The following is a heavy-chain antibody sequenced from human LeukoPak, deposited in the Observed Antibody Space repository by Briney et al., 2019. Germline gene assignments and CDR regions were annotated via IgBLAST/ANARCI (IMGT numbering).Heavy chain of an antibody. Sequence: SVKVSCKASGGTFSSYAISWVRQAPGQGLEWMGGIIPIFGTANYAQKFQGRVTITADESTSTAYMELSSLGSEDTAVYYCARDHVNYYDIGPGVTIAEYYFDYWGQGTLVTVSS. CDR2: IIPIFGTA. V-gene: IGHV1-69*01. D-gene: IGHD3-22*01. CDR3: ARDHVNYYDIGPGVTIAEYYFDY. J-gene: IGHJ4*02. CDR1: GGTFSSYA.